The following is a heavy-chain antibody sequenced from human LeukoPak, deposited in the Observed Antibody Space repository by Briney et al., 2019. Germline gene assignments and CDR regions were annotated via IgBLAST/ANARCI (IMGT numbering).Heavy chain of an antibody. D-gene: IGHD2/OR15-2a*01. V-gene: IGHV4-59*12. J-gene: IGHJ5*02. CDR3: ARDLSRGLNWFDP. CDR1: GASISNYY. Sequence: SETLSLTCTVSGASISNYYWSWIRQPPGKGLEWLGYIYYSGRTNYNPSLKSRATMSVDTSKNQFSLKLSSVTAADTAVYYCARDLSRGLNWFDPWGQGTLVTVSS. CDR2: IYYSGRT.